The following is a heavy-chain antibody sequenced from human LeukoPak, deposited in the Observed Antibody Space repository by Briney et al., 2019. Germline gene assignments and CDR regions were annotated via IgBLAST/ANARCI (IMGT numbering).Heavy chain of an antibody. Sequence: GGSLRLSCAASGFTVSSNYVSWVRQAPGKGLEWVSVLYPGGVTYYADSVTDRFTISRDNSKNTLYLQMNSLRAEDTAVYYCARDPRSGSYSGMDVWGQGTTVTVSS. CDR2: LYPGGVT. CDR1: GFTVSSNY. V-gene: IGHV3-66*01. J-gene: IGHJ6*02. CDR3: ARDPRSGSYSGMDV. D-gene: IGHD1-26*01.